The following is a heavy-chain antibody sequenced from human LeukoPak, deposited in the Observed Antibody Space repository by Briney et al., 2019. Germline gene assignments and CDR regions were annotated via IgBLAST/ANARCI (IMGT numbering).Heavy chain of an antibody. Sequence: GASVKVSCKASGYTFTGYYMHWVQQAPGQGLEWMGWINPNSGGTNYAQKFQGRVTMTRDTSISTAYMELSRLRSDDTAVYYCASYRAAAGTGYYYYGMDVWGQGTTVTVSS. CDR2: INPNSGGT. CDR1: GYTFTGYY. D-gene: IGHD6-13*01. J-gene: IGHJ6*02. V-gene: IGHV1-2*02. CDR3: ASYRAAAGTGYYYYGMDV.